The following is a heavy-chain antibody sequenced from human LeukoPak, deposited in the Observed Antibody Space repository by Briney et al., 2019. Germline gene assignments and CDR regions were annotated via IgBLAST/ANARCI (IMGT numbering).Heavy chain of an antibody. V-gene: IGHV1-2*02. Sequence: ASVKVSFKASGYTFTGYYIHWVRQAPGQGLEWMGWSNPNSGGTNYAQKFQGRVTMTSDTPIRTAYMELSRLRADDTAVYYCARSLSTINDYWGPGTLVTVSS. D-gene: IGHD5/OR15-5a*01. CDR2: SNPNSGGT. CDR3: ARSLSTINDY. J-gene: IGHJ4*02. CDR1: GYTFTGYY.